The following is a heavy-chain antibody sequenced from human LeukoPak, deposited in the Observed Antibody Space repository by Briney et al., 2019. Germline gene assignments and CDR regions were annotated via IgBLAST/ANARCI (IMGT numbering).Heavy chain of an antibody. CDR3: ARGAMIVVGDAFDI. V-gene: IGHV1-8*03. J-gene: IGHJ3*02. Sequence: GASVKVSCKASGYTFTSYDINWVRQATGQGLEWMGWMNPNSGNTGYAQKFQGRVTITRNTSISTAYMELSSLRSEDTAVNYCARGAMIVVGDAFDIWGQGTMVTVSS. CDR2: MNPNSGNT. CDR1: GYTFTSYD. D-gene: IGHD3-22*01.